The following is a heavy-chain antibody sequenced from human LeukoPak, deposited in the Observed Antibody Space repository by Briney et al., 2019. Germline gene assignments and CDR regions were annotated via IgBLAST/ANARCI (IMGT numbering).Heavy chain of an antibody. CDR3: ARVAGATNDY. CDR1: GFTFSSYA. CDR2: ISYDGSNK. D-gene: IGHD1-26*01. J-gene: IGHJ4*02. Sequence: GGSLRLSCAASGFTFSSYAMHWVRQAPGKGLERVAVISYDGSNKYYADSVKGRFTISRDNSKNTLYLQMNSLRAEDTAVYYCARVAGATNDYWGQGTLVTVSS. V-gene: IGHV3-30-3*01.